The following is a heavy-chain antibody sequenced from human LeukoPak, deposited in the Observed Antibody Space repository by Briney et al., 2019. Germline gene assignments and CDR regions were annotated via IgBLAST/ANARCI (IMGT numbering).Heavy chain of an antibody. Sequence: SETLSLTCGISSGSFSGYYWSWIRQPPGKGLEWIGEINHSGSTYYNPSLRSRVTMSVDTSKIQFFLSLTSVTAADTAVYYCARDESHGHFDSWGQGTLVSVSS. CDR2: INHSGST. CDR1: SGSFSGYY. CDR3: ARDESHGHFDS. D-gene: IGHD4-17*01. V-gene: IGHV4-34*01. J-gene: IGHJ4*02.